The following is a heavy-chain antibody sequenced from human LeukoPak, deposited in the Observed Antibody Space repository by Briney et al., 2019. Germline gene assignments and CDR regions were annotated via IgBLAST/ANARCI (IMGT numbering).Heavy chain of an antibody. J-gene: IGHJ4*02. V-gene: IGHV3-7*03. Sequence: GGSLRLSCAASGFIFSTYWMTWVRQAPGKGLEWVATIKYDGNEKYYVDTVKGRFTISRDNSKNTLYLQMNSLRAEDTALYYCAKGRLDPNLVLDSWGQGTLVTVSS. D-gene: IGHD2-8*02. CDR1: GFIFSTYW. CDR2: IKYDGNEK. CDR3: AKGRLDPNLVLDS.